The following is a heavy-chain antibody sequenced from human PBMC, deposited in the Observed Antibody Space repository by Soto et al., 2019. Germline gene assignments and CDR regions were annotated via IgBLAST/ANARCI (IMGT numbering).Heavy chain of an antibody. Sequence: QVQLVQSGAEVKKPGASLMVSCKASGYTITSYGITWVRQAPGQGLEWMGWISTYNGYTDYAQKLQGRVTMTRDTSTSTAYMELRSLRSDDTAVYYCVSGSGFDYWGQGTLVTVSS. CDR1: GYTITSYG. V-gene: IGHV1-18*01. J-gene: IGHJ4*02. CDR2: ISTYNGYT. CDR3: VSGSGFDY.